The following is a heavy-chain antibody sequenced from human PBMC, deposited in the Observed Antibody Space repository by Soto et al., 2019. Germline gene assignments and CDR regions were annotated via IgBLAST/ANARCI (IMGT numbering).Heavy chain of an antibody. Sequence: QVQLVQSGAEVKKPGSSVKVSCKASGGTFSSYAINWVRQAPGQGLEWMGGIIRIFGTPDYAQRFQGRVTITADESTCTAYMELSSLRFEDTAVYYCASQGSNKYYYYGMDVWGQGNTVTVSS. CDR2: IIRIFGTP. CDR1: GGTFSSYA. D-gene: IGHD3-10*01. CDR3: ASQGSNKYYYYGMDV. V-gene: IGHV1-69*12. J-gene: IGHJ6*02.